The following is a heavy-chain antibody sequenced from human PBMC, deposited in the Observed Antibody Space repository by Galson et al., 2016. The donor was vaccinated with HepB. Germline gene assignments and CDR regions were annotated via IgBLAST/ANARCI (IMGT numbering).Heavy chain of an antibody. D-gene: IGHD2-2*01. CDR3: ARRYCSGTNCPFDY. CDR2: IYHGGNT. Sequence: TLSLTCAVSGDSISSGGFSWTWIRQPPGKGLEWIGYIYHGGNTFYNPSLKSRVTISVDGSKDQSSLKLSSVTAADTAVYYCARRYCSGTNCPFDYWGRGSLVTVSA. CDR1: GDSISSGGFS. V-gene: IGHV4-30-2*01. J-gene: IGHJ4*02.